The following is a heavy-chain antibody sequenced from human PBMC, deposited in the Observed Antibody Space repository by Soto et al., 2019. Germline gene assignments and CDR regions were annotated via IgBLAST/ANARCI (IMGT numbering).Heavy chain of an antibody. CDR1: GGSISSYY. V-gene: IGHV4-59*01. CDR2: IYYSGST. D-gene: IGHD3-16*01. CDR3: ARDRTYYFDY. J-gene: IGHJ4*02. Sequence: SETLSLTCTVSGGSISSYYWIWIRQPPGKGLEWIGYIYYSGSTNYNPSLKSRVTISVDTSKNQFSLKLSSVTAADTAVYYCARDRTYYFDYWGQGTLVTVSS.